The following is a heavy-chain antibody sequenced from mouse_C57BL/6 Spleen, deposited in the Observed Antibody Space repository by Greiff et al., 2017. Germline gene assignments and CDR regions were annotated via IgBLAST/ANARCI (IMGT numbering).Heavy chain of an antibody. CDR2: INPSSGYT. D-gene: IGHD2-5*01. CDR1: GYTFTSYW. V-gene: IGHV1-7*01. CDR3: ARSRYSNQSFDY. Sequence: QVHVKQSGAELAKPGASVKLSCKASGYTFTSYWMHWVKQRPGQGLEWIGYINPSSGYTKYNQKFKDKATLTADKSSSTAYMQLSSLTYEDSAVYYCARSRYSNQSFDYWGQGTTLTVSS. J-gene: IGHJ2*01.